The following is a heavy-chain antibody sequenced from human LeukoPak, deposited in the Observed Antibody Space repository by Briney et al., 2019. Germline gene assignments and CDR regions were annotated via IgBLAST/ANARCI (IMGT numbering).Heavy chain of an antibody. CDR2: ISSSGSTI. V-gene: IGHV3-11*04. Sequence: GGSLRLSCAASGFTFSDYYMSWIRQAPGKGLEWVSYISSSGSTIYYADSVKGRFTISRDNAKNSLYLQMNSLRAEDTAVYYCARDREDIVVVPAATALYYYYYYMDVWGKGTTVTISS. CDR3: ARDREDIVVVPAATALYYYYYYMDV. D-gene: IGHD2-2*01. J-gene: IGHJ6*03. CDR1: GFTFSDYY.